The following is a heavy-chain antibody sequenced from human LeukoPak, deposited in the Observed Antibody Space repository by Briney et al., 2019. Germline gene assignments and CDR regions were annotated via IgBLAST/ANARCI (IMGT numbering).Heavy chain of an antibody. J-gene: IGHJ3*02. CDR2: IYYSRST. CDR3: ARRDSSGWTGEDAFDI. CDR1: GGPISSSRHY. D-gene: IGHD6-19*01. Sequence: SETLSPTCTVSGGPISSSRHYWGWIRQPPSKGLEWNGRIYYSRSTYYHPSLKSRVTISVDTPKNQFSLKLSSVTAADTAVYYCARRDSSGWTGEDAFDIWGQGTMVTVSS. V-gene: IGHV4-39*01.